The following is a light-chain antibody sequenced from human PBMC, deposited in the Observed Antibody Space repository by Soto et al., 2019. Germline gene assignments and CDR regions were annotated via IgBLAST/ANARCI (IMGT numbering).Light chain of an antibody. J-gene: IGKJ4*01. Sequence: DIVMTQSPDSLAVSLGERATINCKSSQSVLYSSNNKNYLAWYQQKPGQPPKLLIYWASTRESGVPDRFSGSGAGTDFTLTINNLQAEDGAVYYCQQYYTLPLTFGGGTKVEIK. V-gene: IGKV4-1*01. CDR1: QSVLYSSNNKNY. CDR3: QQYYTLPLT. CDR2: WAS.